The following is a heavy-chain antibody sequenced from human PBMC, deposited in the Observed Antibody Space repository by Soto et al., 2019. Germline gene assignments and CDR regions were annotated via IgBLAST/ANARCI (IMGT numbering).Heavy chain of an antibody. Sequence: QVQLVQSGAEVKKPGASVRVSCKASGYTFTSYYIHWVRQAPGQGPEWMGMISPSRGGTDYAQKFPGRVTMTRDTSTSTVYMELSSLRSEDTAVYFCTRSIITTAGTDAFDLWGQGTLVTVSS. D-gene: IGHD6-13*01. CDR2: ISPSRGGT. CDR3: TRSIITTAGTDAFDL. V-gene: IGHV1-46*03. CDR1: GYTFTSYY. J-gene: IGHJ3*01.